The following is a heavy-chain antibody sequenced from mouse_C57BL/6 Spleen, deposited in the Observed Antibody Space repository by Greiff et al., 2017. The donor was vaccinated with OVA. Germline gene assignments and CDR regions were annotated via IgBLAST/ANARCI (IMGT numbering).Heavy chain of an antibody. V-gene: IGHV6-3*01. CDR1: GFTFSNYW. CDR3: TGDTTVVNWYFDV. Sequence: EVKLVESGGGLVQPGGSMKLSCVASGFTFSNYWMNWVRQSPEKGLEWVAQIRLKSDNYATHYAESVKGRFTISRDDSKSSVYLQMNNLRAEDTGIYYCTGDTTVVNWYFDVWGTGTTVTVSS. J-gene: IGHJ1*03. D-gene: IGHD1-1*01. CDR2: IRLKSDNYAT.